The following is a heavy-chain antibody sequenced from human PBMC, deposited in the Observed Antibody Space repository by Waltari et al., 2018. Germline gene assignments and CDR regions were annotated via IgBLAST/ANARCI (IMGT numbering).Heavy chain of an antibody. D-gene: IGHD1-1*01. V-gene: IGHV4-39*07. J-gene: IGHJ4*02. CDR2: IHYTGST. CDR1: GGSISNGDYH. Sequence: QLQLQESGPGLVKPSETLSLTCTVSGGSISNGDYHWGWVRQPPGKGLGWISTIHYTGSTYYNPSLKSRLTISVDTSKNQFSLKLSSVTAADTAVYHCMRDQRSTVLDWGQGTLVTVSS. CDR3: MRDQRSTVLD.